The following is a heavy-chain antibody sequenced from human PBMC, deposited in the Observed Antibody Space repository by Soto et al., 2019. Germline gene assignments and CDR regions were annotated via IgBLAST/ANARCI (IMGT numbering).Heavy chain of an antibody. V-gene: IGHV3-23*01. Sequence: EVQLLESGGGLVQPGGSLRLSCAASGITFSSYAMSWVRQAPGKGLEWVSAISGSGGSTYYADSVKGRFTISRDTSKHTLYLRMNSLRAEDTAVYYCAIRGSSWLDFDYWGQGTLVTVSS. J-gene: IGHJ4*02. CDR2: ISGSGGST. CDR3: AIRGSSWLDFDY. D-gene: IGHD6-13*01. CDR1: GITFSSYA.